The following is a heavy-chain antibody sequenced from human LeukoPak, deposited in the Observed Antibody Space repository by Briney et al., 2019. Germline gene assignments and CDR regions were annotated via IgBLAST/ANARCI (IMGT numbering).Heavy chain of an antibody. CDR3: VRKLTGTTFFDY. Sequence: GGSLRLSCAASGFTFSSYSMNWVRQAPGKGLEWVSSISSSSSYIYYADSVKGRFTISRDNAKNSLSLQMNSLRPEDTAVYYCVRKLTGTTFFDYWGQGTLVTVSS. CDR2: ISSSSSYI. J-gene: IGHJ4*02. CDR1: GFTFSSYS. V-gene: IGHV3-21*01. D-gene: IGHD1-1*01.